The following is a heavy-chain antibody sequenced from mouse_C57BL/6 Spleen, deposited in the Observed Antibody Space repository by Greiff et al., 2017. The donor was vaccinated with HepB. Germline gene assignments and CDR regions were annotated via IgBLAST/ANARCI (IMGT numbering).Heavy chain of an antibody. CDR3: ARVGVYYDYFDY. CDR1: GYSITSGYY. CDR2: ISYDGSN. J-gene: IGHJ2*01. D-gene: IGHD2-1*01. V-gene: IGHV3-6*01. Sequence: EVKLQESGPGLVKPSQSLSLTCSVTGYSITSGYYWNWIRQFPGNKLEWMGYISYDGSNNYNPSLKNRISITRDTSKNQFFLKLNSVTTEDTATYYCARVGVYYDYFDYWGQGTTLTVSS.